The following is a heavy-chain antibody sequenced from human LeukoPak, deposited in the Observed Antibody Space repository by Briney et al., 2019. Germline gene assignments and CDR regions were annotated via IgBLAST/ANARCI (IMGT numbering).Heavy chain of an antibody. J-gene: IGHJ4*02. Sequence: PGGSLRLSCAASGFTFSRYSMHWVRQAPGKGLEYVSSIKDNGVSTNYAQSVKGRFTISRENSKKTVSLQMGSLRGEDTAVYYCAKDRPLRQQMALGLFHYWGQGTLVTVSS. CDR1: GFTFSRYS. CDR3: AKDRPLRQQMALGLFHY. D-gene: IGHD6-13*01. CDR2: IKDNGVST. V-gene: IGHV3-64*01.